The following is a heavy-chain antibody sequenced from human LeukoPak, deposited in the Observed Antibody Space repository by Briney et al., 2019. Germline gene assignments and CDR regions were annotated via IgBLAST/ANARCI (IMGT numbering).Heavy chain of an antibody. CDR1: GFTFSSHW. CDR2: IKEDGTRK. V-gene: IGHV3-7*03. Sequence: PGGSLRLSCAASGFTFSSHWMTWVRQAPGKGLEWVANIKEDGTRKNYMDSVKGRFTISRDNAKNSLYLQMSGLRAEDTAVYYCTTDEWELDYYFDYWGQGTLVTVSS. D-gene: IGHD1-26*01. CDR3: TTDEWELDYYFDY. J-gene: IGHJ4*02.